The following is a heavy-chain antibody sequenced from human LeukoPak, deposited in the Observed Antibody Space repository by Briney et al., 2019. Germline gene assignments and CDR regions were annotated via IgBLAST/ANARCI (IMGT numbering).Heavy chain of an antibody. CDR3: ARGWDTIFGVVYAFDI. V-gene: IGHV4-30-2*01. J-gene: IGHJ3*02. CDR2: IYHSGST. D-gene: IGHD3-3*01. CDR1: GGSISSGGYS. Sequence: SETLSLTCAVSGGSISSGGYSWSWIRQPPGKGLEWIGYIYHSGSTYYNPSHKSRVTISVDRSKNQFSLKLSSVTAADTAVYYCARGWDTIFGVVYAFDIWGQGTMVTVSS.